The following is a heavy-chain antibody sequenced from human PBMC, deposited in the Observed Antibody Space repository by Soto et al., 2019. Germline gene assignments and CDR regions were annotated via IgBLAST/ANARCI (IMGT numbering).Heavy chain of an antibody. CDR2: MNPNSGNT. Sequence: QVQLVQSGAEVKKSGASVKVSCKASGYTFTSHDIYWVRQATGQGLEWMGWMNPNSGNTGYAQKFQGRVTMTRNTSISTAYMELSSLRSEDTAVYYCARWDYGDYARFDYWGQGTLVTVSS. CDR3: ARWDYGDYARFDY. J-gene: IGHJ4*02. V-gene: IGHV1-8*01. D-gene: IGHD4-17*01. CDR1: GYTFTSHD.